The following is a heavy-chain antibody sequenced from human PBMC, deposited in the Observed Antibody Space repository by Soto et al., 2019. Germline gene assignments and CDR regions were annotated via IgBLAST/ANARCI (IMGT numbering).Heavy chain of an antibody. CDR3: ARMTTVTSLIDY. D-gene: IGHD4-17*01. CDR1: GGSISSGDYY. Sequence: PSETLSLTCTVSGGSISSGDYYWSWIRQPPGKGLEWIGYIYYSGSTYYNPSLKSRVTISVDTSKNQFSLKLSSVTAADTAVYYCARMTTVTSLIDYWGQGTLVTVSS. V-gene: IGHV4-30-4*01. CDR2: IYYSGST. J-gene: IGHJ4*02.